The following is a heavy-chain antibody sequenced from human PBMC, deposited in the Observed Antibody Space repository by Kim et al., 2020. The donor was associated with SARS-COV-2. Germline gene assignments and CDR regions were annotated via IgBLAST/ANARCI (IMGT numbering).Heavy chain of an antibody. J-gene: IGHJ4*01. D-gene: IGHD7-27*01. CDR2: ISYDGSNK. CDR1: GFTFSSYG. CDR3: AKEGKNWGSPKNYYFDY. V-gene: IGHV3-30*18. Sequence: GGSLRLSCAASGFTFSSYGMHWVRQAPSKGLEWVAVISYDGSNKYYADSVKGRFTISRDNSKNTLYLQMNSLRAEDTAVYYCAKEGKNWGSPKNYYFDY.